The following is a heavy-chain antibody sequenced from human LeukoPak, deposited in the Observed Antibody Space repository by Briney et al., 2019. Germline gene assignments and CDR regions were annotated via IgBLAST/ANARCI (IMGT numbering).Heavy chain of an antibody. CDR1: LDSPSISIDY. Sequence: PSETLSLTGTVSLDSPSISIDYCGWIRQPPGKGLEWIGSVYYSGSTYYNPSLKSRVTISVDTSKNQFSLKLSSVTAADTAVYYCARLRSSWYYFDYWGQGTLVTVSS. CDR3: ARLRSSWYYFDY. D-gene: IGHD6-13*01. J-gene: IGHJ4*02. V-gene: IGHV4-39*01. CDR2: VYYSGST.